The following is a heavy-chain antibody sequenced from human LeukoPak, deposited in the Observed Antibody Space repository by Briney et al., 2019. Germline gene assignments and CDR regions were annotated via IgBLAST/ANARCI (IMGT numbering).Heavy chain of an antibody. CDR3: AIPHGDFVY. CDR1: GFSFTSYG. D-gene: IGHD4-17*01. V-gene: IGHV3-30*02. Sequence: GGSLRLSCAASGFSFTSYGMHWVRQAPGKGLEWVSFISFDGSIKYYGVSVKGRFTISTDDSKNTLYLHMNSLRTEDTAVYFCAIPHGDFVYWGQGMLVTVSS. J-gene: IGHJ4*02. CDR2: ISFDGSIK.